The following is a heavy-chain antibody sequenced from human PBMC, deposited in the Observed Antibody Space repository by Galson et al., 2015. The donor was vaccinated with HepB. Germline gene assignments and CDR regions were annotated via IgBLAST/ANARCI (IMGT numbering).Heavy chain of an antibody. Sequence: LSLTCTVSGGSINNYFWTWIRQPPGKGLEWIGYISYSGTTNYNPSLMSRLTISVDTSRNQFSLKLSSVTAADTAVYYCARVSSGWYYFDYWGQGTLVTVSS. CDR3: ARVSSGWYYFDY. CDR2: ISYSGTT. V-gene: IGHV4-59*08. CDR1: GGSINNYF. D-gene: IGHD6-19*01. J-gene: IGHJ4*02.